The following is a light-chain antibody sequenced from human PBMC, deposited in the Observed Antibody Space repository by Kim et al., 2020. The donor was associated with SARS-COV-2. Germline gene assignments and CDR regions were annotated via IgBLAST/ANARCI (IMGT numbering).Light chain of an antibody. CDR2: DVN. CDR3: SSYTASSTLA. J-gene: IGLJ2*01. CDR1: SSDIGGYNF. Sequence: GQSITLSCTGTSSDIGGYNFVSWYQQHPGKAPKLMIHDVNKRPSGVSNRFSGSKSGNTASLTVSGLQAEDEADYYCSSYTASSTLAFGGGTQLTVL. V-gene: IGLV2-14*03.